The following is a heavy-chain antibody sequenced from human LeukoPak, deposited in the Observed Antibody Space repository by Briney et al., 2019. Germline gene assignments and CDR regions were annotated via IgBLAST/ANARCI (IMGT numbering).Heavy chain of an antibody. CDR1: GGSISSGSYY. CDR3: ASDNYDFWSGYPRLGYYYYYMDV. CDR2: IYTSGST. D-gene: IGHD3-3*01. Sequence: PSQTLSLTCTVSGGSISSGSYYWSWIRQPAGKGLEWIGRIYTSGSTNYNPSLKSRVTISVDMSKNQFSLKLSSVTAADTAVYYCASDNYDFWSGYPRLGYYYYYMDVWGKGTTVTVSS. V-gene: IGHV4-61*02. J-gene: IGHJ6*03.